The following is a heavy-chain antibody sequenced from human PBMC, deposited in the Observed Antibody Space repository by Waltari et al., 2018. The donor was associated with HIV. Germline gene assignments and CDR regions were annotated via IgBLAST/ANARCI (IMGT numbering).Heavy chain of an antibody. Sequence: QVQLLQSGAKVKKPGASVKVSCRVSGYTLTDLSMPWVPRAPGKGLEWMGGFDPEDGETIYAQKFQGRVTMTEDTSTDTAYMELSSLRSEDTAVYYCATDGKNYYDSSGFDYWGQGTLVTVSS. D-gene: IGHD3-22*01. CDR3: ATDGKNYYDSSGFDY. CDR2: FDPEDGET. J-gene: IGHJ4*02. CDR1: GYTLTDLS. V-gene: IGHV1-24*01.